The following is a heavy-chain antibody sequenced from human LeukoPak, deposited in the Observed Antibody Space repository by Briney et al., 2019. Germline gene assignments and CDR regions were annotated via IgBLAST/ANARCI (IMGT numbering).Heavy chain of an antibody. CDR1: GFMFSSYW. CDR3: ARDERGGYYVD. Sequence: GGSLRLSCAASGFMFSSYWMSWVRQAPGRGLEWVANTKDDGNMKQYADSVRGRFTISRDNTKSSLYLQMSSLRAEDSAVYYCARDERGGYYVDWGQGTLVTVSS. D-gene: IGHD3-22*01. J-gene: IGHJ4*02. CDR2: TKDDGNMK. V-gene: IGHV3-7*01.